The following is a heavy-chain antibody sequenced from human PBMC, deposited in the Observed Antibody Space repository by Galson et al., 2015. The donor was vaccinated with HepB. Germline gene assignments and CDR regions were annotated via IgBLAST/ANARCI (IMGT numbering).Heavy chain of an antibody. D-gene: IGHD3-22*01. V-gene: IGHV6-1*01. CDR1: GDSVSSNSAA. Sequence: CAISGDSVSSNSAAWNWIRQPPSRGLEWLGRTYYRSKWYNDYAVSVKSRITINPDTSKNQFSLQLNSVTPEDTAVYYCARSSITMIVVVILDYGMDVWGQGTTVTVSS. CDR3: ARSSITMIVVVILDYGMDV. CDR2: TYYRSKWYN. J-gene: IGHJ6*02.